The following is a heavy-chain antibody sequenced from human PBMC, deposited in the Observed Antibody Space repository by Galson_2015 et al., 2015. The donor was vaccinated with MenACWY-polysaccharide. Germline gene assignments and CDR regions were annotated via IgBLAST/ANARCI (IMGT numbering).Heavy chain of an antibody. Sequence: SLRLSCAASGFTFSSYAMSWVRQAPGKGLEWVSAISGSGGSTYYAGSVKGRFTISRDNSKNTLYLQMNSLRAEDTAVYYCAKAIYGSGRAHFDYWGQGTLVTVSS. CDR1: GFTFSSYA. CDR2: ISGSGGST. V-gene: IGHV3-23*01. J-gene: IGHJ4*02. CDR3: AKAIYGSGRAHFDY. D-gene: IGHD3-10*01.